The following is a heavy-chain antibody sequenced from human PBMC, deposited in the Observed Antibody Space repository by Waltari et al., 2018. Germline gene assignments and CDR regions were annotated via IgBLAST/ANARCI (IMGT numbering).Heavy chain of an antibody. J-gene: IGHJ4*02. CDR3: ARGTHGSGSYHFDS. CDR2: MNPNTGNT. D-gene: IGHD3-10*01. V-gene: IGHV1-8*01. Sequence: QVHLVQSGAEVKKPGASVKVSCKASGYTFTNYDVNWVRQATGQGLEWMGWMNPNTGNTDYVRKFQGRVTMTRNTSISTAYMEVSRLRSEDTAVYYCARGTHGSGSYHFDSWGQGTLVTVSS. CDR1: GYTFTNYD.